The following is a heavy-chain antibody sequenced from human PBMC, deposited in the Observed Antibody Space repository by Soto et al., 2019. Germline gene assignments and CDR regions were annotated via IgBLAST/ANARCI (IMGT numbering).Heavy chain of an antibody. Sequence: PSETLSLTCTVSGGSISSYYWSWIRQPAGKGLEWIGRIYTSGSTNYNPSLKSRVTMSVDTSKNQFSLKLSSVTAADTAVYYCARFPPPYDSSGSDAFDIWGQGTMVTVSS. CDR3: ARFPPPYDSSGSDAFDI. CDR2: IYTSGST. D-gene: IGHD3-22*01. CDR1: GGSISSYY. V-gene: IGHV4-4*07. J-gene: IGHJ3*02.